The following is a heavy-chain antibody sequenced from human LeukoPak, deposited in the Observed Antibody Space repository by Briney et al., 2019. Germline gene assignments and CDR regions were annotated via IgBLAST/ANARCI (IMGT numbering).Heavy chain of an antibody. Sequence: SETLSLTCTVSGGSISSSSYYWGWIRQPPGKGLEGIGSIYYSGSTYYNPSLKSRVTISVDTSKNQFSLKLSSVTAADTAVYYCARHPRGIGSGWYFGAFDIWGQGTMVTVSS. D-gene: IGHD6-19*01. CDR1: GGSISSSSYY. V-gene: IGHV4-39*01. J-gene: IGHJ3*02. CDR3: ARHPRGIGSGWYFGAFDI. CDR2: IYYSGST.